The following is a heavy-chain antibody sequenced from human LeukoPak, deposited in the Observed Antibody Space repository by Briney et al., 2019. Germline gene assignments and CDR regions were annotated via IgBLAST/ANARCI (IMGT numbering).Heavy chain of an antibody. CDR1: GFSFGSYA. V-gene: IGHV3-23*01. J-gene: IGHJ4*02. Sequence: GGSLRLSCAASGFSFGSYAMSWVRQTPGKSLEWVSIITNSGVTTYYADSVRGRSTISRDNSKNILYLQMNSLRAEDTAVYYCVKLSSGSGSKFGFDSWGQGTLVTVLS. CDR2: ITNSGVTT. D-gene: IGHD6-19*01. CDR3: VKLSSGSGSKFGFDS.